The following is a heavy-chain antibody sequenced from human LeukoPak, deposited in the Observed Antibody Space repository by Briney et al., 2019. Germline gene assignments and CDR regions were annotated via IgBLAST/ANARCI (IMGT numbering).Heavy chain of an antibody. D-gene: IGHD1-26*01. CDR2: ISAYNGNT. CDR1: GYTFTSYG. Sequence: ASVKVSCKASGYTFTSYGISWVRQAPGQGLEWMGWISAYNGNTNYAQKFQGRVTITADESTSTAYMELSSLRSEDTAVYYCARTIVGATPAQYYFDYWGQGTLVTVSS. V-gene: IGHV1-18*01. J-gene: IGHJ4*02. CDR3: ARTIVGATPAQYYFDY.